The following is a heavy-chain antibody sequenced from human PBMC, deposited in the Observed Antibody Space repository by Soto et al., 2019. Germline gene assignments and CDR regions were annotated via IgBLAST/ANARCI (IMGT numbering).Heavy chain of an antibody. D-gene: IGHD3-16*01. CDR3: ASLPYDSVWGSPSGMDV. CDR1: GGAISSGDYY. Sequence: SETLSLTCTVSGGAISSGDYYWTWIRQPPGKGLEWIGFIYDSGSLYYNPSLRSRVSMSVDTSNDRFSLNLTPVTAADTAVYYCASLPYDSVWGSPSGMDVWGQGTTVTVSS. V-gene: IGHV4-30-4*01. J-gene: IGHJ6*02. CDR2: IYDSGSL.